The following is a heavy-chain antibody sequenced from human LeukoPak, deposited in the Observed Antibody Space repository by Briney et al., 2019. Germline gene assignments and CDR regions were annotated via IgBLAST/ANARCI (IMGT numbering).Heavy chain of an antibody. CDR1: SGSIRSYY. CDR3: GRQGYTASYYFFDY. CDR2: IYTTGTT. D-gene: IGHD1-26*01. V-gene: IGHV4-4*07. J-gene: IGHJ4*02. Sequence: KPSETLSLTCTVSSGSIRSYYWGWVRQPPGKGLELIGRIYTTGTTQYNPSLKSRLTMSVDTSTNQFSLNLRSMTAADTAVYYCGRQGYTASYYFFDYWSQGTLVAV.